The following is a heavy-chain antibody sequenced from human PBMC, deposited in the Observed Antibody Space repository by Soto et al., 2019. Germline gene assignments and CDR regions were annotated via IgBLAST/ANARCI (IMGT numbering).Heavy chain of an antibody. CDR3: ARGADFWSGDPACFCC. Sequence: GGSLRLSCAASGFTFSSFWMSWVRQAPGKGLEWVANIKLDGSEIYYVDSVKGRFTISRDNAKHSLYLQMNSLRAQDTAVYYCARGADFWSGDPACFCCWGQGSLVTVAS. V-gene: IGHV3-7*01. J-gene: IGHJ4*02. CDR1: GFTFSSFW. CDR2: IKLDGSEI. D-gene: IGHD3-3*01.